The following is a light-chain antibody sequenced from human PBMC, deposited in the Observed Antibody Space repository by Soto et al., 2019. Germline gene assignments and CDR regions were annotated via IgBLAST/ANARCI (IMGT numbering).Light chain of an antibody. V-gene: IGKV3-20*01. J-gene: IGKJ1*01. CDR3: QQYEASPWT. Sequence: NVLTQSPAMLSLSPGEGASLSCRASQSVTSNYFGLYQQKPGQAPRLIIYATSRRATGIPDRFRGSGSGTDFTLTISRVEPEDFAVYYCQQYEASPWTFGQGTKVELK. CDR2: ATS. CDR1: QSVTSNY.